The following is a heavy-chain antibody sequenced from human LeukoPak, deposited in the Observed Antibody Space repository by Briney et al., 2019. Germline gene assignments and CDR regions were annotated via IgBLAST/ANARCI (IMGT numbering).Heavy chain of an antibody. CDR3: ARHNRAVAGTGEFDY. J-gene: IGHJ4*02. D-gene: IGHD6-19*01. CDR2: IYPGDSDT. V-gene: IGHV5-51*01. CDR1: GYSFTGYW. Sequence: GESLKISCKGSGYSFTGYWIGWVRQMPGKGLEWMGIIYPGDSDTRYSPSFQGQVTISADKSISTAYLQWSSLKASDTAMYYCARHNRAVAGTGEFDYWGQGTLVTVSS.